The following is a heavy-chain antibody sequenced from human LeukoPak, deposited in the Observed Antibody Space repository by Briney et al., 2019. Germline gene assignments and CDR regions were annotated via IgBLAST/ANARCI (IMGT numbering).Heavy chain of an antibody. CDR1: TXXXXA. CDR2: ISGSGGST. Sequence: TXXXXAMSWVRQAPRKGLGWVSAISGSGGSTYYADSVKGRFTISRDNSKNTLYLQMNSLRAEDTAVYCCAKDLRVGPLYYFDYWGQGTLVTVSS. D-gene: IGHD1-26*01. CDR3: AKDLRVGPLYYFDY. V-gene: IGHV3-23*01. J-gene: IGHJ4*02.